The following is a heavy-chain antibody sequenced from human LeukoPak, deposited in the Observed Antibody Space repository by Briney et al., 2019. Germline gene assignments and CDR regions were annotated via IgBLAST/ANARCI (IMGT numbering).Heavy chain of an antibody. Sequence: SETLSLTCTVSGGSISSSSYYWGWIRQPPGKGLEWIGSIYYSGSTYYNPSLKRRVTISVDTSKNQFSLKLSSVTAADTAVYYCAVTIANWFDPWGQGTLVTVSP. J-gene: IGHJ5*02. CDR2: IYYSGST. CDR1: GGSISSSSYY. D-gene: IGHD3-9*01. CDR3: AVTIANWFDP. V-gene: IGHV4-39*01.